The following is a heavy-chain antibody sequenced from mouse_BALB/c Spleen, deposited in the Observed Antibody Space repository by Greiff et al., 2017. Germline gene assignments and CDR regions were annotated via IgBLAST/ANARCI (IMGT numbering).Heavy chain of an antibody. CDR1: GYSITSDYA. CDR2: ISYSGST. J-gene: IGHJ1*01. Sequence: EVQLVESGPGLVKPSQSLSLTCTVTGYSITSDYAWNWIRQFPGNKLEWMGYISYSGSTSYNPSLKSRISITRDTSKNLFFLQLNSVTTEDTATYYCARSAYYGNYDWYFEVGGAGTTGTGSA. CDR3: ARSAYYGNYDWYFEV. D-gene: IGHD2-10*01. V-gene: IGHV3-2*02.